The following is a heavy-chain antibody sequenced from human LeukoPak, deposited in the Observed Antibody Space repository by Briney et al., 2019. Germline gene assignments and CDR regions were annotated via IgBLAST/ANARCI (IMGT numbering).Heavy chain of an antibody. J-gene: IGHJ3*02. Sequence: SETLSLTCTVSGGSMSSYYWSWIRQPPGKGLEWIGYIYYSGSTNYNPSLKSRVTISVDTSKNQFSLKLSSVTAADTAVYFCARELATGAFDIWGQGTMVTVSS. CDR1: GGSMSSYY. CDR3: ARELATGAFDI. V-gene: IGHV4-59*01. CDR2: IYYSGST. D-gene: IGHD1-14*01.